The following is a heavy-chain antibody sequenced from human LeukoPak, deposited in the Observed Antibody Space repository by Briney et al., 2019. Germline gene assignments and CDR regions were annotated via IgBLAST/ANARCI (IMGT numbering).Heavy chain of an antibody. J-gene: IGHJ3*02. Sequence: PGRSLRLSCAASGFTFSSYAMHWVRQAPGKGLEWVAVISYDGSNKYYADSVKGRFTISRDNAKNTLYLQMNSLRPEDTAVYYCVRHNAARAFDIWGQGTMVIVSS. CDR1: GFTFSSYA. D-gene: IGHD1-1*01. CDR2: ISYDGSNK. V-gene: IGHV3-30*04. CDR3: VRHNAARAFDI.